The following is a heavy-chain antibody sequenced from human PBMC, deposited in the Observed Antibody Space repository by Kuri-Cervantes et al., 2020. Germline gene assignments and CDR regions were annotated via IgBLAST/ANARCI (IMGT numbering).Heavy chain of an antibody. CDR2: ISSSSTI. D-gene: IGHD2-21*01. CDR3: AKIAVIALWYFDY. CDR1: GFTFSSYS. V-gene: IGHV3-48*01. Sequence: GESLKISCAASGFTFSSYSMNWVRQAPGKGLEWVSYISSSSTIYYADSVKGRFTISRDNSKNTLYLQMNSLRAEDTALYYCAKIAVIALWYFDYWGQGALVTVSS. J-gene: IGHJ4*02.